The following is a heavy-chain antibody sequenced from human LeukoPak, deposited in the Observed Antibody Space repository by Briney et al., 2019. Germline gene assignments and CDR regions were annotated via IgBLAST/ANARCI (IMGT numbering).Heavy chain of an antibody. CDR2: VDTSSSTI. Sequence: GGSLRLSCAASGFTFSSYTLNWVRQAPGKGLEWISYVDTSSSTIWYADSVRGRFTISRDDAKNSLYLQMISLRAEDKAVYYCVRDRAYAFDYWGQGTLVTVSS. J-gene: IGHJ4*02. V-gene: IGHV3-48*04. D-gene: IGHD4-17*01. CDR3: VRDRAYAFDY. CDR1: GFTFSSYT.